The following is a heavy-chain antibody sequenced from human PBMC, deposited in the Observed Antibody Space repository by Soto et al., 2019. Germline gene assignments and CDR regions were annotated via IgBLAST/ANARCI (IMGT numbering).Heavy chain of an antibody. CDR2: IKSRADGETT. CDR3: ITYCDVGRGNYPH. CDR1: GFSFTDNW. Sequence: EVRLVESGGGLVKPGGSLRLSCAASGFSFTDNWMHWVRQAPGKGLEWVGRIKSRADGETTDYSEPVKGRFTISRDDSRATFYLEMNSLKIEETAMYYCITYCDVGRGNYPHWGQGIVVTVPS. J-gene: IGHJ4*02. D-gene: IGHD3-22*01. V-gene: IGHV3-15*07.